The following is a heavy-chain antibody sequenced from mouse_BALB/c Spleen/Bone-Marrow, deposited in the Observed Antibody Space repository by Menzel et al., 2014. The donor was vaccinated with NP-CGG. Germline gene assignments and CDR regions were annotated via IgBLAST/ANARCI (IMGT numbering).Heavy chain of an antibody. CDR2: INPSTGYI. V-gene: IGHV1-7*01. Sequence: QVQLQQPGAELAKPGASVKMSCKASGYTFTTYWMHWVKQRPGQGLEWIGYINPSTGYIEYNREFKDKATLTADKSSSTAYMQLSSLTSEDSAVYYCATYVGFAFWGQGILVTVSA. J-gene: IGHJ3*01. D-gene: IGHD1-1*01. CDR3: ATYVGFAF. CDR1: GYTFTTYW.